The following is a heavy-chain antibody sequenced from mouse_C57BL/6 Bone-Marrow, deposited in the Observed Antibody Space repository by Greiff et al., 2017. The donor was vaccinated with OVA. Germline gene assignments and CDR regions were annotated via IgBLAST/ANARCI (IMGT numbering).Heavy chain of an antibody. J-gene: IGHJ2*01. CDR1: GFTIKNTY. CDR3: ASGEYDYNYFDY. CDR2: IDPANGNT. V-gene: IGHV14-3*01. D-gene: IGHD2-4*01. Sequence: EVQLQQSVAELVRPAASVKLSCTASGFTIKNTYMHWVKQRPEQGLEWIGRIDPANGNTKYAPKFQGKATITADTSSNTAYLQLSSLTSEDTAIYYCASGEYDYNYFDYWGHGTTLTVSS.